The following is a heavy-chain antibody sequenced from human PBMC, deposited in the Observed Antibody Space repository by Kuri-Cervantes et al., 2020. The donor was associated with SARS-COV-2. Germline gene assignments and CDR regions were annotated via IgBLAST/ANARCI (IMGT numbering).Heavy chain of an antibody. D-gene: IGHD7-27*01. CDR2: ISAYNGNT. Sequence: ASVKVSCKASGYTFTSYGISWVRQASGQGLEWMGWISAYNGNTNYAQKLQGRVTMTTDTSTSTAYMELSSLRSEDTAVYYCARMTTGDYMDVWGKGTTVTVSS. CDR1: GYTFTSYG. J-gene: IGHJ6*03. V-gene: IGHV1-18*01. CDR3: ARMTTGDYMDV.